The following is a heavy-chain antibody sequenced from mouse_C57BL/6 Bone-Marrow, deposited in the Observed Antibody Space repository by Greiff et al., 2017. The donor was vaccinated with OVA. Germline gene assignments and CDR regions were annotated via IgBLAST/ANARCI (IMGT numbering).Heavy chain of an antibody. J-gene: IGHJ3*01. V-gene: IGHV7-1*01. CDR3: ARDAGNYYGSSDSPAWLAY. Sequence: EVMLVESGGGLVQSGRSLRLSCATSGFTFSDFYMEWVRQAPGKGLEWIAASRNKANDYTTEYSASVKGRFIVSRDTSQSILYLQMNALRAEDTAIYYCARDAGNYYGSSDSPAWLAYWGQGTLVTVSA. D-gene: IGHD1-1*01. CDR2: SRNKANDYTT. CDR1: GFTFSDFY.